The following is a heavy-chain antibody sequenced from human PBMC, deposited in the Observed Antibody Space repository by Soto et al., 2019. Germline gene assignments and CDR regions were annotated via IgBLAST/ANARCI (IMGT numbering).Heavy chain of an antibody. CDR3: RAIGYCRSTSCYALDY. CDR1: GFTFSSYA. J-gene: IGHJ4*01. D-gene: IGHD2-2*03. V-gene: IGHV3-23*01. CDR2: ISGSGGST. Sequence: GGSLRLSCAASGFTFSSYAMSWVRQAPGKGLEWDSAISGSGGSTYYADSVKGRFTISRDNSKNTLYLQMNSLRAEDTAVYYCRAIGYCRSTSCYALDYLGHGTLLTVSS.